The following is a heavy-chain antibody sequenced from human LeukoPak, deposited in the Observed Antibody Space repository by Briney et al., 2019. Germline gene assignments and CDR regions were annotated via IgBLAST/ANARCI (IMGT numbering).Heavy chain of an antibody. CDR2: IDPSDSDI. Sequence: GESLKISCKASGYSFTSYWIGWVRQMPGKGLEWMGIIDPSDSDIRYTPSFQGQVTISADKSLSTAYLQWNSLKASDTAIYYCARQTAMGRSGDYWGQGTLVSVSS. J-gene: IGHJ4*02. CDR3: ARQTAMGRSGDY. V-gene: IGHV5-51*01. D-gene: IGHD7-27*01. CDR1: GYSFTSYW.